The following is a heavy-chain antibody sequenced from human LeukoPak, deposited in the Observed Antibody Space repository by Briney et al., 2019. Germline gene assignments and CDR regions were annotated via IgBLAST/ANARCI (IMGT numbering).Heavy chain of an antibody. J-gene: IGHJ4*02. CDR2: VHLDGRT. CDR3: AREGGFYRPLDY. V-gene: IGHV4-4*02. Sequence: PSETLSLTCDVSGGSITSTNWWTWFRQPPGKGLEWIGEVHLDGRTNYNPSLKSRLVMSADLPENHISLKLTSVTAADTAVYYCAREGGFYRPLDYSGQGTLVTVSS. CDR1: GGSITSTNW. D-gene: IGHD6-25*01.